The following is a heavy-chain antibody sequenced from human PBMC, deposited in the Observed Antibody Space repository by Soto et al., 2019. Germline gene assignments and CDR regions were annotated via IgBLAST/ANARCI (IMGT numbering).Heavy chain of an antibody. Sequence: SVKVSCKASGGTFSSYAISWVRQAPGQGLEWMGGIIPIFGTANYAQKFQGRVTITADESTSTAYMELSSLRSEDTAVYYCAREVVVAATFDAFDIRGQGTMVTVSS. CDR1: GGTFSSYA. D-gene: IGHD2-15*01. CDR3: AREVVVAATFDAFDI. CDR2: IIPIFGTA. J-gene: IGHJ3*02. V-gene: IGHV1-69*13.